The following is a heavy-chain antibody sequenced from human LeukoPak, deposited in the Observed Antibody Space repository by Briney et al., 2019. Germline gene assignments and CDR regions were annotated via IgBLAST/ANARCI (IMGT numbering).Heavy chain of an antibody. CDR3: AKGLLWFGEMEFDP. J-gene: IGHJ5*02. CDR2: ISYDGSNK. CDR1: GFTFSSYA. V-gene: IGHV3-30*04. Sequence: PGRSLRLSCAASGFTFSSYAMHWVRQAPGKGLEWVAVISYDGSNKYYADSVKGRFTISRDNSKNTLYLQMNSLRAEDTAVYYCAKGLLWFGEMEFDPWGQGTLVTVSS. D-gene: IGHD3-10*01.